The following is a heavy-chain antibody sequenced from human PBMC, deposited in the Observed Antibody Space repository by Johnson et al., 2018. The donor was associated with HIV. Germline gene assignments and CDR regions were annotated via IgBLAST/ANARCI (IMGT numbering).Heavy chain of an antibody. CDR1: DFTFSNYA. V-gene: IGHV3-30*01. D-gene: IGHD6-13*01. J-gene: IGHJ3*02. Sequence: QVQLVESGGGVVQPGKSLRISCAVSDFTFSNYAMHWVRLAPGKGLKWVALISYDGTNKYYADSAKGRFTISRDNSRNTLFLQMNSLRVEDTAAYYCARGLAADAFDIWGQGTMVTVSS. CDR2: ISYDGTNK. CDR3: ARGLAADAFDI.